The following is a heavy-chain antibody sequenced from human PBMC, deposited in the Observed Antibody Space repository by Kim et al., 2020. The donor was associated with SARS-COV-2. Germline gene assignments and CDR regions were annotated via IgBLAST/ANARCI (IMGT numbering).Heavy chain of an antibody. CDR1: GFDFSDSA. D-gene: IGHD6-13*01. J-gene: IGHJ5*02. V-gene: IGHV3-33*03. Sequence: GGSLRLSCVASGFDFSDSAMHWVRQASGKGLEWVAVIWSDGTKEYYAESVKGRFTLSRDNSKNTVYLQMNSLRVEDTALYYCARSPAAAGTGWVDPWGQGTPVIVSA. CDR2: IWSDGTKE. CDR3: ARSPAAAGTGWVDP.